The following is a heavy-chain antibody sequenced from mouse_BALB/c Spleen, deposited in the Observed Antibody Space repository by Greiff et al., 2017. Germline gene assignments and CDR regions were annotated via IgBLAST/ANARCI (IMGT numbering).Heavy chain of an antibody. J-gene: IGHJ3*01. CDR3: ARVDFAY. CDR1: GFTFSDYY. CDR2: ISDGGSYT. Sequence: EVQLMESGGGLVKPGGSLKLSCAASGFTFSDYYMYWVRQTPEKRLEWVATISDGGSYTYYPDSVKGRFTISRDNAKNNLYLQMSILKSEDTAMYYCARVDFAYWGQGTLVTVSA. V-gene: IGHV5-4*02.